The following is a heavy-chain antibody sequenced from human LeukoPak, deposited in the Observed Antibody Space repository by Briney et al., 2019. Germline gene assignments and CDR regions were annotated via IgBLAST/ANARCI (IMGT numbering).Heavy chain of an antibody. CDR3: AKLPISYDSSGYYSDADY. D-gene: IGHD3-22*01. J-gene: IGHJ4*02. Sequence: GGSLRLCCAAAGFIIGDYSMHCLRQAPGEVVEWVSGFSWGSGSIGYADSVKGRFTISRDNAKNSLYLQMNSLRAEDTALYYCAKLPISYDSSGYYSDADYWGQGTLVTVSS. CDR2: FSWGSGSI. V-gene: IGHV3-9*01. CDR1: GFIIGDYS.